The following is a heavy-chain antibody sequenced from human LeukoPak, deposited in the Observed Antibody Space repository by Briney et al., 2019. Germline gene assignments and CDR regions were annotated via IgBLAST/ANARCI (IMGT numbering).Heavy chain of an antibody. CDR1: GYTFTGYY. CDR2: INPNSGGT. CDR3: ARVVAEWRWLQDYFDY. D-gene: IGHD5-12*01. V-gene: IGHV1-2*02. Sequence: GASVKVSCKASGYTFTGYYMHWVRQAPGQGLEWMGWINPNSGGTNYAQKFQGRVTMTRDTSISTAYMELSRLRSDDTAVYYCARVVAEWRWLQDYFDYWGQGTLVTVSS. J-gene: IGHJ4*02.